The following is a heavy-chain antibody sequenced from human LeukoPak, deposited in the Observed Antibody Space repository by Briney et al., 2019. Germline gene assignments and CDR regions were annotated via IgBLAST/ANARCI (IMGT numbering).Heavy chain of an antibody. D-gene: IGHD2-2*01. J-gene: IGHJ6*02. V-gene: IGHV4-4*07. Sequence: SETLSLTCTVSGDSISSYYWSWIRQPAGKGLEWVGRIYTSGSTNYNPSLKSRVTMSVDTSKNQFSLKLSSVTAADTAVYYCARDSPVVPAAHYYYYGMDVWGQGTTVTVSS. CDR1: GDSISSYY. CDR2: IYTSGST. CDR3: ARDSPVVPAAHYYYYGMDV.